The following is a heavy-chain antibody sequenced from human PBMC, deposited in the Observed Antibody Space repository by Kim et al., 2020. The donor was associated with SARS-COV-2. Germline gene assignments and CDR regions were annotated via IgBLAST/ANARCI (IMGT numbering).Heavy chain of an antibody. CDR1: GDSITNTIW. V-gene: IGHV4-4*02. D-gene: IGHD4-17*01. Sequence: SETLSLTCAVYGDSITNTIWWSWLRQPPGEGLEWVGEVYHNGWTNYNTSLKSRVTISMDKSKNQFSLRLTSVTAADTAVYYCARGPTHGDYAAAVYWGQGALVTVSS. J-gene: IGHJ4*02. CDR3: ARGPTHGDYAAAVY. CDR2: VYHNGWT.